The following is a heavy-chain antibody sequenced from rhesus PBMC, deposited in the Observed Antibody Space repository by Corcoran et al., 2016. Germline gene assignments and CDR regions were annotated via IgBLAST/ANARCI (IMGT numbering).Heavy chain of an antibody. Sequence: EVQLVESGGGLAQPGGSLRLSCAASGFTFSNYYMHWVRQAQGKGLEWIGLIRNNANSYTTEYAVAVKGRFTISRDDSKNSLYLQMSSLKTEDTALYYCTGAAGRYWGQGVLVTVSS. J-gene: IGHJ4*01. V-gene: IGHV3-13*01. CDR2: IRNNANSYTT. CDR1: GFTFSNYY. D-gene: IGHD6S26*01. CDR3: TGAAGRY.